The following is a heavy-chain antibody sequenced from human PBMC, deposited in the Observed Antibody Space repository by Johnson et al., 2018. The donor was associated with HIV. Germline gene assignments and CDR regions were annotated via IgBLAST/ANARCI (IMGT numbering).Heavy chain of an antibody. CDR1: GFTFSQFA. Sequence: QVQLVESGGGVVQPGRSLRLSCAASGFTFSQFAMHWVRQAPGKGLEWVAIISYDGTKKYYADSVQCRFTISRDNSKNTLYLQMNSLRTEDTAVYYCARDSRYNNYGGGSVGAFDIWGQGTMVTVSS. V-gene: IGHV3-30*14. D-gene: IGHD4-11*01. CDR3: ARDSRYNNYGGGSVGAFDI. CDR2: ISYDGTKK. J-gene: IGHJ3*02.